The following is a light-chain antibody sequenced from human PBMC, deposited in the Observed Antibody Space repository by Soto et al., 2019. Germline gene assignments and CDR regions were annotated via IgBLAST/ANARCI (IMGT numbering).Light chain of an antibody. CDR2: RDN. V-gene: IGLV1-47*01. CDR3: QSYDSTLSARYV. Sequence: QSVLTQPPSASGTPGQRVSISCSGSRSDIGKNYVYWLQQLPGTAPKLLIYRDNQRPSGVPDRFSGSTSGTSASLAITGLQAEDEGDYYCQSYDSTLSARYVFGTGTKVTV. CDR1: RSDIGKNY. J-gene: IGLJ1*01.